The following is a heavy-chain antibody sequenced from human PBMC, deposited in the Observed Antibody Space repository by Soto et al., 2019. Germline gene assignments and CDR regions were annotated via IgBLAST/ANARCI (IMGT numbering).Heavy chain of an antibody. J-gene: IGHJ6*03. CDR3: AKGGYCSGGSCYYMDV. V-gene: IGHV3-23*01. D-gene: IGHD2-15*01. CDR2: ISGSGGST. CDR1: GFTFSSYA. Sequence: GGSLRLSCAASGFTFSSYAMSWVRQAPGKGLEWVSAISGSGGSTYYADSVKGRFTISRDNSENTLYLQMNSLRAEDTAVYYCAKGGYCSGGSCYYMDVWGKGTTVTVSS.